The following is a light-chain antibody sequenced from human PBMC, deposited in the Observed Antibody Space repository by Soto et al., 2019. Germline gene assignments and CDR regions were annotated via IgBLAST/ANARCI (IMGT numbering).Light chain of an antibody. CDR2: WAS. CDR1: QSVLYNSNNKNY. CDR3: QQCYGTPQT. V-gene: IGKV4-1*01. J-gene: IGKJ1*01. Sequence: DIVMTQSPDSLAVSLGERATINCKSSQSVLYNSNNKNYLAWYQQKPGQPPKLLISWASVRESGVPDRFSGGGSGTDFTLTISSLQAEDVAVYYCQQCYGTPQTFGQGTKVEI.